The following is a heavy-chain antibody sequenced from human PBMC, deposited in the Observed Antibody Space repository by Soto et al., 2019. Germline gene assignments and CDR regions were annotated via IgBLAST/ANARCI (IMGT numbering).Heavy chain of an antibody. V-gene: IGHV3-11*01. CDR2: ISSDSSDI. CDR3: ARVHHGLEI. Sequence: PGGSLRLSCRASGLTLSDFCMSWVRQTPGKGPEWLSYISSDSSDIFYADSVKGRFTISRDNAQNSLYLQMNGLRDDDTAVYFCARVHHGLEIWGQGTTVTVSS. J-gene: IGHJ6*02. CDR1: GLTLSDFC.